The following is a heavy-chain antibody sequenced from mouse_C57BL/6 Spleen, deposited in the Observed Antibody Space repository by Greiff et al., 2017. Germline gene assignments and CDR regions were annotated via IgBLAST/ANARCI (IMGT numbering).Heavy chain of an antibody. CDR1: GFNIKDYY. CDR3: ARSYYSNSFAY. Sequence: VQLQQSGAELVKPGASVKLSCTASGFNIKDYYMHWVKQRTEQGLEWIGRIDPEDGETKYAPKFPGKATITADTSSNTAYLQLSSLTSEDTAVYYCARSYYSNSFAYWGQGTLVTVSA. V-gene: IGHV14-2*01. D-gene: IGHD2-5*01. J-gene: IGHJ3*01. CDR2: IDPEDGET.